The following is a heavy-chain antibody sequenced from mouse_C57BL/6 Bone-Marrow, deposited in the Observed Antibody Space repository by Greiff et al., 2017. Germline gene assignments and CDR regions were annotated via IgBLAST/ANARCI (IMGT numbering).Heavy chain of an antibody. Sequence: ESGPGLVKPSQSLSLTCSVTGYSITSGYYWNWIRQFPGNKLEWMGYISYDGSNNYNPSLKNRISITRDTSKNQFFLKLNFVTTEDTATYYCARGGVYDYDVPWFAYWGQGTLVTVSA. CDR3: ARGGVYDYDVPWFAY. CDR1: GYSITSGYY. V-gene: IGHV3-6*01. D-gene: IGHD2-4*01. J-gene: IGHJ3*01. CDR2: ISYDGSN.